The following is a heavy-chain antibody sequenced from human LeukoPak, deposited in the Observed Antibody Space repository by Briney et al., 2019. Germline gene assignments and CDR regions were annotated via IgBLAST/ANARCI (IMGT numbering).Heavy chain of an antibody. J-gene: IGHJ4*02. CDR2: ISGSGGST. Sequence: PGGSLRLSCAASGFTFSSYAMGWVRQAPGKGLEWVSVISGSGGSTYYADSVKGRFTISRDNSKNTLYMQMNSLRAEDTAVYYCAKDRVGSTHLDYWGQGTLVTVSS. D-gene: IGHD1-26*01. CDR3: AKDRVGSTHLDY. CDR1: GFTFSSYA. V-gene: IGHV3-23*01.